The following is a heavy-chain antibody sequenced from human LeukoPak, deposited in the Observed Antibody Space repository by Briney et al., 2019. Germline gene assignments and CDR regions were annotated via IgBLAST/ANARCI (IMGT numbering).Heavy chain of an antibody. Sequence: ASAKVSCKASGYTFSSYHINWVRQATGQGPEWMGWMNPKSGNTDYAQKFQGRVTITRNTSTSTAYMELNSLRSEDTAVYYCARSIPAAYWSLPHPPDYWGQGTLVTVSS. CDR2: MNPKSGNT. J-gene: IGHJ4*02. CDR3: ARSIPAAYWSLPHPPDY. CDR1: GYTFSSYH. D-gene: IGHD2-2*01. V-gene: IGHV1-8*03.